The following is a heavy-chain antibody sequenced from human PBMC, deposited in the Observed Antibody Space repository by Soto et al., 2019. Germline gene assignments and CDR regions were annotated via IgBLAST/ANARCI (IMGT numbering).Heavy chain of an antibody. CDR3: AKVFETYYFDY. CDR2: ISAGGSGT. V-gene: IGHV3-23*01. Sequence: PGGSLRLSCAASGFTFTSYAMRWVRQPPGKGLEWVSAISAGGSGTYYADSVKGRFTVSRDNSKNTLYLQMNSLTAEDTAVYYCAKVFETYYFDYWGRGTLVTVSS. CDR1: GFTFTSYA. J-gene: IGHJ4*02.